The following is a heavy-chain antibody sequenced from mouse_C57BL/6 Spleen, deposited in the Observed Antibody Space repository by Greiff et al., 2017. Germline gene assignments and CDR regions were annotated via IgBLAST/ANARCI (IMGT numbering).Heavy chain of an antibody. Sequence: QVQLKQPGAELVKPGASVKLSCKASGYTFTSYWMQWVNQRPGQGLEWIGEIDPSDSYTNYNQKFTGKATLTVDTASSTAYMQLRSLTSEDSAVYYWARSRGYFFAYWGQGTLVTVSA. CDR1: GYTFTSYW. D-gene: IGHD2-3*01. J-gene: IGHJ3*01. V-gene: IGHV1-50*01. CDR2: IDPSDSYT. CDR3: ARSRGYFFAY.